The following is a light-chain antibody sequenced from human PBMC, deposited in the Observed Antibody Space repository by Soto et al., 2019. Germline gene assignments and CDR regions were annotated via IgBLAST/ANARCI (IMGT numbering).Light chain of an antibody. CDR3: SSYTSSNTLV. Sequence: ALTQPASVSGSPGQSITISCTGTSSDIGTYNYVSWNQQHPGKAPKVIIYEVSNRPSGVSNRFSGSKSGNTASLTISGLQAEDVADYYCSSYTSSNTLVFGTGTKVTVL. CDR2: EVS. V-gene: IGLV2-14*01. J-gene: IGLJ1*01. CDR1: SSDIGTYNY.